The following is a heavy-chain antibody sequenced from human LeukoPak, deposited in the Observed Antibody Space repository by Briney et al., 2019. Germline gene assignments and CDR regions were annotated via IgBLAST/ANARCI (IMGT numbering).Heavy chain of an antibody. CDR2: VWSNASNT. V-gene: IGHV3-33*08. CDR3: ARTYNIRYFDN. Sequence: GGSLRLSCAASGFTFSSYGMHWVRQAPGKGLDWVAAVWSNASNTYYADSVKGRFTISRDNSKNTLYLEMNSLRAEDTAVYYCARTYNIRYFDNWGQGTLVTVSS. D-gene: IGHD3-9*01. CDR1: GFTFSSYG. J-gene: IGHJ4*02.